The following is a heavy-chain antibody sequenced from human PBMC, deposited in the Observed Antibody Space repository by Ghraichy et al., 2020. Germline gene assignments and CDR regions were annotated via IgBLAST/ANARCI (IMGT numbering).Heavy chain of an antibody. J-gene: IGHJ5*02. CDR1: GFTVSNNF. D-gene: IGHD1-26*01. CDR2: IYSGGDT. CDR3: GRDVGP. Sequence: GGSLRLSCAASGFTVSNNFLTWVRQAPGKGLEWVSLIYSGGDTYYAESVKGRFTISRDSSKNTLYLQMDSLRAEDTAVYYCGRDVGPWGQGTLVTVSS. V-gene: IGHV3-53*01.